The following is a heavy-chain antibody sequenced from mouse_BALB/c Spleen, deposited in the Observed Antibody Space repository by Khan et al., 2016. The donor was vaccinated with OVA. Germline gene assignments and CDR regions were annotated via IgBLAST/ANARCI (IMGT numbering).Heavy chain of an antibody. CDR3: ARDRIDY. CDR2: INPTSGYT. Sequence: QVQLQQSGAELAKPGASVKMSCTASGYTFTSYWMHWIKPRPGQGLEWIGYINPTSGYTDYNQKFKDKATLTADKSSSTAYMQLRSLTSDDSAVYYCARDRIDYWGQGTALTVSS. V-gene: IGHV1-7*01. CDR1: GYTFTSYW. J-gene: IGHJ2*01.